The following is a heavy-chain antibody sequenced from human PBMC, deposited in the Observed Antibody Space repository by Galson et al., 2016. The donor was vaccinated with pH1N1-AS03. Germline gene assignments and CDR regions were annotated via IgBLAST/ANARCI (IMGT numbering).Heavy chain of an antibody. CDR1: GFTFVRYK. D-gene: IGHD2-2*01. Sequence: SLRLSCAASGFTFVRYKLHWVRQAPGKGLEWVAVIMYDGNRKYYADSVNGRSTISRDNSKNTVYLQMNSLRAADTAVYYCARSQLPHSHLDKWGLGTLVTVSS. CDR2: IMYDGNRK. J-gene: IGHJ4*02. V-gene: IGHV3-30-3*01. CDR3: ARSQLPHSHLDK.